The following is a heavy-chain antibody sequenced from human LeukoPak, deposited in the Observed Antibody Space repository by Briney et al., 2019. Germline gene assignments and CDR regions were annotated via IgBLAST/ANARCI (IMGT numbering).Heavy chain of an antibody. Sequence: SETLSLTCTVSGGSISSADYYWTWIRQPPGKGLEWIGYISHTGGTYYNSSLLSRVTISVDRSKNQFFLTLGSVTAADTAVYYCAKVSSDFWGSYTFDHWGQGTPVTVSS. V-gene: IGHV4-30-2*01. J-gene: IGHJ4*02. CDR2: ISHTGGT. D-gene: IGHD3-3*01. CDR1: GGSISSADYY. CDR3: AKVSSDFWGSYTFDH.